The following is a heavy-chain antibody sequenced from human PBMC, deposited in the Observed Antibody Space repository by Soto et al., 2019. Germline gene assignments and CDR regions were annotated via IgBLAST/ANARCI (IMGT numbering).Heavy chain of an antibody. Sequence: GESLKISCAASGFTFSRYWMTWVRQAPGKGLEWVANINRDGSEKYYVDSVKGRFTISRDNAKNSRYLQMNSLRAEDTAVYYCARDDSGSYYVYWGQGTLVTVSS. CDR3: ARDDSGSYYVY. CDR2: INRDGSEK. V-gene: IGHV3-7*05. J-gene: IGHJ4*02. CDR1: GFTFSRYW. D-gene: IGHD1-26*01.